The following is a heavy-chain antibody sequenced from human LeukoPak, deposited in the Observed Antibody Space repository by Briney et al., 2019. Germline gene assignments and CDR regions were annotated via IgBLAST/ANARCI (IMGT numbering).Heavy chain of an antibody. J-gene: IGHJ4*02. CDR2: INHSGST. V-gene: IGHV4-34*01. CDR1: GGSFSGYY. D-gene: IGHD1-20*01. Sequence: PSETLSLTCAVYGGSFSGYYWSWIRQPPGKGLEWIGEINHSGSTNYNPSPKSRVTISVDTSKNQFSLKLSSVTAADTAVYYCARVNPSITGQFYYFDYWGQGTLVTVSS. CDR3: ARVNPSITGQFYYFDY.